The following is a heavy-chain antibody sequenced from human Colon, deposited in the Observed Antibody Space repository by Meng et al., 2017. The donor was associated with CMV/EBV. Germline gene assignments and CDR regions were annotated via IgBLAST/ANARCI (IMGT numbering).Heavy chain of an antibody. V-gene: IGHV1-18*01. CDR1: GYAFTNYG. CDR2: ISSYNGNT. D-gene: IGHD1-26*01. Sequence: ASVKVSCKASGYAFTNYGFSWVRQAPGQGLEWMGWISSYNGNTKYTRKLQGRVTMTTDTSTSTAYMELTSLRSDDTAVYYCARHIIVGVTTFEYWGQGTLVTVSS. J-gene: IGHJ4*02. CDR3: ARHIIVGVTTFEY.